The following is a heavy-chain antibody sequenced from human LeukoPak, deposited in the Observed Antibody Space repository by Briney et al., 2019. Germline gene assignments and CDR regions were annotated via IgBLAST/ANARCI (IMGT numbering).Heavy chain of an antibody. V-gene: IGHV1-18*01. D-gene: IGHD3-10*01. CDR1: GYTFTSYG. CDR3: ARDPTINIRGVYWGY. J-gene: IGHJ4*02. CDR2: ISAYNGNT. Sequence: ASVKVSCKASGYTFTSYGISWVRQAPGQGLEWMGWISAYNGNTNYAQKLQGRVTMTTDTSTSTAYMELRSLRSDDTAVYYCARDPTINIRGVYWGYWGQGTLVTVSS.